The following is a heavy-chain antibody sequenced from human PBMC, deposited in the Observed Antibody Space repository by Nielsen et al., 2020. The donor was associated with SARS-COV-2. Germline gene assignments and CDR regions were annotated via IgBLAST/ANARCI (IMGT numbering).Heavy chain of an antibody. CDR3: ARARCSSISCYIDY. V-gene: IGHV7-4-1*02. CDR1: GYTFTSYA. Sequence: ASVKVSCKASGYTFTSYAMNWVRQAPGQGLEWMGWINTNTGNPTYAQGFTGRFVFSLDTSVSTAYLQIRSLKAEDTAFYYCARARCSSISCYIDYWGQGTLVSVSS. J-gene: IGHJ4*02. CDR2: INTNTGNP. D-gene: IGHD2-2*01.